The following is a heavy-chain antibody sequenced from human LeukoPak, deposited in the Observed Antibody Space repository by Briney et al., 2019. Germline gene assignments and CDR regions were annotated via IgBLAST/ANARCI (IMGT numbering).Heavy chain of an antibody. D-gene: IGHD6-13*01. CDR3: AKDSQEYSSSWYYFGY. J-gene: IGHJ4*02. CDR1: GFTFDDYA. CDR2: ISWNSGSI. V-gene: IGHV3-9*01. Sequence: GGSLRLSCAASGFTFDDYAMHWVRQAPGKGLEWVSGISWNSGSIGYADSVKGRFTISRDNAKNSLYLQMNSLRAEDTALYYCAKDSQEYSSSWYYFGYWGQGTLVTVSS.